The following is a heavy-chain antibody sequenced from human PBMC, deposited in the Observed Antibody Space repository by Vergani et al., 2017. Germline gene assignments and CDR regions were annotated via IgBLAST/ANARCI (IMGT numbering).Heavy chain of an antibody. CDR3: ARGAPILTGYYSL. D-gene: IGHD3-9*01. CDR2: IYYSGST. Sequence: QVQLQESGPGLVKPSETLSLTCTVSGGSISSYYWSWIRQPPGKGLEWIGYIYYSGSTNYNPSLNSRVTISVDTSKNQFSLKLSSVTAADTAVYYCARGAPILTGYYSLWGQGTLVTVSS. J-gene: IGHJ4*02. CDR1: GGSISSYY. V-gene: IGHV4-59*01.